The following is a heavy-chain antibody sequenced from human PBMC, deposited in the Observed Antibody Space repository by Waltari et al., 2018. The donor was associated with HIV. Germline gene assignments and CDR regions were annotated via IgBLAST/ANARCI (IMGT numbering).Heavy chain of an antibody. CDR3: DTDSQSGDPPWWWY. V-gene: IGHV3-15*01. CDR2: IRTRNEGEPI. J-gene: IGHJ4*02. D-gene: IGHD2-21*01. CDR1: GFTFNKAW. Sequence: EVQLVESGGGLVKPGGSLRLSCEVSGFTFNKAWMNWVRQPPGKGMEWVRRIRTRNEGEPIDYAAFVSGRLTISLDDSIKILLLEIKALKSADTGVYFCDTDSQSGDPPWWWYWGRGTHVTVSA.